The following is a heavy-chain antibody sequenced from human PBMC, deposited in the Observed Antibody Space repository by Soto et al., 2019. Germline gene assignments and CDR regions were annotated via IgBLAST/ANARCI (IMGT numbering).Heavy chain of an antibody. J-gene: IGHJ6*02. CDR1: GGTFSSYA. V-gene: IGHV1-69*12. D-gene: IGHD3-22*01. Sequence: QVQLVQSGAEVKKPGSSVKVSCKASGGTFSSYAISWVRQAPGQGLEWMGGIIPIFGTANYAQKFQGRVTITADESTSTAYMEPSSLRSEDTAVYYCASYYYDSSGYSYPAYYYGMDVWGQGTTVTVSS. CDR2: IIPIFGTA. CDR3: ASYYYDSSGYSYPAYYYGMDV.